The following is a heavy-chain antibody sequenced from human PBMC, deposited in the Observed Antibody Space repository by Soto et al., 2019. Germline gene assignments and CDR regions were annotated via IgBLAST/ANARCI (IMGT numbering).Heavy chain of an antibody. CDR1: GGTFSSYA. CDR2: IIPIFGTA. D-gene: IGHD3-3*01. CDR3: AREPYDFWSGYPRYYYYGMDV. J-gene: IGHJ6*02. Sequence: SVKVSCKASGGTFSSYAISWVRQAPGQGLEWMGGIIPIFGTANYAQKFQGRVTITADESTSTAYMELSSLRSEDTAVYYCAREPYDFWSGYPRYYYYGMDVWGQGTTVTV. V-gene: IGHV1-69*13.